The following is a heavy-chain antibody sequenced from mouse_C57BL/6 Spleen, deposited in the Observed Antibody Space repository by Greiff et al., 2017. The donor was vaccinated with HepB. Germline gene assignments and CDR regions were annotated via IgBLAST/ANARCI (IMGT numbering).Heavy chain of an antibody. J-gene: IGHJ4*01. CDR3: TIYSKNAMDY. V-gene: IGHV14-4*01. CDR1: GFNIKDDY. Sequence: EVKLQQSGAELVRPGASVKLSCTASGFNIKDDYMHWVKQRPEQGLEWIGWIDPENGDTEYASKFQGKATITADTSSNTAYLQLSSLTSEDTAVYYCTIYSKNAMDYWGQGTSVTVSS. D-gene: IGHD2-5*01. CDR2: IDPENGDT.